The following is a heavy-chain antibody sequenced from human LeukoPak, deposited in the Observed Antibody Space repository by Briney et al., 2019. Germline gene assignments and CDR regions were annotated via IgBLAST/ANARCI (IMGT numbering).Heavy chain of an antibody. Sequence: GGSLRPSCAASGFTFSSYWMSWVRQAPGKGLEWVANIKQDGSDKYYVDSVKGRFTISRDNTKNSLYLHMSSLRAEDTAVYYCASSHDSSGNDWGRGTLVTVSS. CDR3: ASSHDSSGND. CDR1: GFTFSSYW. J-gene: IGHJ4*02. CDR2: IKQDGSDK. D-gene: IGHD3-22*01. V-gene: IGHV3-7*01.